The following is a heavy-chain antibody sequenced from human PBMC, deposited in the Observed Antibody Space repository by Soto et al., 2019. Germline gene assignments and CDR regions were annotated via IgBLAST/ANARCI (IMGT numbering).Heavy chain of an antibody. CDR1: GGSISVYH. D-gene: IGHD3-22*01. CDR2: IYTSGST. Sequence: SETLSLTCTVSGGSISVYHWSWIRQPAGKGLEWIGRIYTSGSTNYNPSLKSRVTMSVDTSKNQFSLKLSSVTAADTAVYYCARERLYYYDSSGSFDYWGQGTLVTVSS. CDR3: ARERLYYYDSSGSFDY. J-gene: IGHJ4*02. V-gene: IGHV4-4*07.